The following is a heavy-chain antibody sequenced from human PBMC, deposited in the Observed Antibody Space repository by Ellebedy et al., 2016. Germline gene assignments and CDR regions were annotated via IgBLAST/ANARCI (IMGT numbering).Heavy chain of an antibody. CDR1: GYTFTIYD. CDR2: MNPNSGNT. Sequence: ASVKVSCKASGYTFTIYDINWVRQATGQGLEWMGWMNPNSGNTGYGQKFQGRVTMTRNTSISTAYMELSSLRSEDTAVYYCARVGLGYSSSWYYYGMDVWGQGTTVTVSS. CDR3: ARVGLGYSSSWYYYGMDV. J-gene: IGHJ6*02. V-gene: IGHV1-8*01. D-gene: IGHD6-13*01.